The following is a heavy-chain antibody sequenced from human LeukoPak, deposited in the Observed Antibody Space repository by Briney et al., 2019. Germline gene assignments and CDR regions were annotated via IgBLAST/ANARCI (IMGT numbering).Heavy chain of an antibody. CDR1: GFTFSTDW. CDR3: VRAGSAAD. Sequence: GGSLRLSCAASGFTFSTDWMTWVRQAPGQGLEWGANIKPDGSDKHYVESVKGRFTISRDNAKSSLHLQLNSLRAEDTAVYHCVRAGSAADWGQGTLVTVSS. J-gene: IGHJ4*02. D-gene: IGHD6-13*01. CDR2: IKPDGSDK. V-gene: IGHV3-7*01.